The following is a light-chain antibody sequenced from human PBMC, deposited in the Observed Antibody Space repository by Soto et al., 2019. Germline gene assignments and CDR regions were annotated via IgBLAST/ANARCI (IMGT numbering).Light chain of an antibody. CDR3: QQRSNWPIT. CDR1: RTVSSY. J-gene: IGKJ5*01. CDR2: DAS. V-gene: IGKV3-11*01. Sequence: EIVLTQSPATLSLSPGKSATLSCRATRTVSSYLAWYQQKPGQAPRLLIYDASSRPTDIPDRFSGSESGTDFTLTISRLEPEDFALYYCQQRSNWPITFGQGTRLEIK.